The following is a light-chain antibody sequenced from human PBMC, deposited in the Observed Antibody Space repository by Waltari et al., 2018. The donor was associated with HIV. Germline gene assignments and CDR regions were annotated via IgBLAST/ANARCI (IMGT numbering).Light chain of an antibody. CDR2: GAS. Sequence: IVLTQSPATLSASPGARATFSSRASLTVIGNLSWYQQKPGQAPRLLVYGASASAAGVPARFTGSGSGTEFTLTISTMQSEDVAVYYCQQYNYWPPYTFGQGTKLEIK. V-gene: IGKV3-15*01. CDR3: QQYNYWPPYT. J-gene: IGKJ2*01. CDR1: LTVIGN.